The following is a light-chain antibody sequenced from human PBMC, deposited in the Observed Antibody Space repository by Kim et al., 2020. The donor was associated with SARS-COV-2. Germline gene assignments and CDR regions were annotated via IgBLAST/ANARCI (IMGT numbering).Light chain of an antibody. Sequence: QSISISCTVTSSDVGAYNYVSWYQQYPDKAPKLMIYDVSNRPSGVSNRFSGSKSGNTASLTISGLQAEDEADYYCSSYTGSSPLWVFGGGTQLTVL. CDR2: DVS. CDR1: SSDVGAYNY. CDR3: SSYTGSSPLWV. V-gene: IGLV2-14*03. J-gene: IGLJ3*02.